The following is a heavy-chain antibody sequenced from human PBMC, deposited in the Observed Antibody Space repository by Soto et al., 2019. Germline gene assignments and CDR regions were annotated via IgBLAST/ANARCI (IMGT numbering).Heavy chain of an antibody. J-gene: IGHJ5*02. V-gene: IGHV4-61*01. Sequence: SETLSLTCTVSGGAVSSGTYYWSWIRQPPGKGLEWIGHIYFTGSTNYNPSLKSRVTMSLDTSRNQFSLKLSSVTAADTAVYYCTRGPPRVQWFDPWGLGALVTVSS. CDR2: IYFTGST. CDR1: GGAVSSGTYY. CDR3: TRGPPRVQWFDP.